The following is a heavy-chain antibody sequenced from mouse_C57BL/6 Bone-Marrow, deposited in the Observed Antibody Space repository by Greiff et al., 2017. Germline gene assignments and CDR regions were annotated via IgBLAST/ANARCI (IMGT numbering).Heavy chain of an antibody. J-gene: IGHJ2*01. V-gene: IGHV5-12*01. Sequence: EVQLVESGGGLVQPGGSLKLSCAASGFTFSDYYMYWFRQTPEKRLEWVAYISNGGGSTYYPDTVKCRFIISRDNAKYTLYLQMSRLKSEDTAMYYCARSYYSNYLDYWGQGTTLTVSS. D-gene: IGHD2-5*01. CDR2: ISNGGGST. CDR1: GFTFSDYY. CDR3: ARSYYSNYLDY.